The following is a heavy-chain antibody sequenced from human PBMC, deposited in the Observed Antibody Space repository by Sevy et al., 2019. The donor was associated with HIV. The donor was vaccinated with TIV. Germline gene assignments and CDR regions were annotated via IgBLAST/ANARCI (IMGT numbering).Heavy chain of an antibody. CDR3: ARGGPNQQQLDYFDH. J-gene: IGHJ4*02. CDR2: SGST. D-gene: IGHD1-1*01. CDR1: GVSVSPYY. Sequence: SETLSLTCTVSGVSVSPYYWAWIRQPPGKGLECVAFSGSTNYNPSLKSRATTSVDTSKNQFSLQLSSLTAADTAIYYCARGGPNQQQLDYFDHWGQGTLVTVSS. V-gene: IGHV4-59*02.